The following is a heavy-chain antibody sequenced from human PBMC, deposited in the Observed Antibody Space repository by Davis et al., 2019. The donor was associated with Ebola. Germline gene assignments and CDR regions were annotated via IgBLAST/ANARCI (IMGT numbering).Heavy chain of an antibody. V-gene: IGHV5-51*01. J-gene: IGHJ4*02. D-gene: IGHD6-13*01. CDR1: GYIFRNYW. Sequence: GESLKISCAGSGYIFRNYWIAWVRQMPGKGLEWLGIIYPGGSDVKYSPSFQGQVTISADKSINTAYLQWNSLRASDTAMDYCAKHRGYSSSWYFDYWGQGTLVTVSS. CDR3: AKHRGYSSSWYFDY. CDR2: IYPGGSDV.